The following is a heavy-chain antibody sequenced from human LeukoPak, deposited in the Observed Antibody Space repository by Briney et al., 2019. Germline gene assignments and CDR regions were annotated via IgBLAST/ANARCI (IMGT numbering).Heavy chain of an antibody. Sequence: PSETLSLTCAVSGGSISSSNWWSWVRQPPGKGLEWIGEIYHSGSTNYNPSLKSRVTISVDTSKNQFSLKLSSVTAADTAVYYCASLDYGDYVGYFDLWGRGTLVTVSS. J-gene: IGHJ2*01. CDR3: ASLDYGDYVGYFDL. V-gene: IGHV4-4*02. CDR2: IYHSGST. D-gene: IGHD4-17*01. CDR1: GGSISSSNW.